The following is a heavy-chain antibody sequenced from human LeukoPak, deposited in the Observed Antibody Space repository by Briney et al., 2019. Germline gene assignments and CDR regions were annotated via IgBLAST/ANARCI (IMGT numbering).Heavy chain of an antibody. CDR3: ATDSSNYFDY. J-gene: IGHJ4*02. CDR2: IYTSGST. V-gene: IGHV4-4*07. CDR1: GGSISSNY. Sequence: SETLSLTCTVSGGSISSNYWSWLRQPAGKGLEWIGRIYTSGSTNYNPSLKSRVTMSVDMSKNQFSLKLSSVTAADTAVYYCATDSSNYFDYSGQGTLVTVSS. D-gene: IGHD3-22*01.